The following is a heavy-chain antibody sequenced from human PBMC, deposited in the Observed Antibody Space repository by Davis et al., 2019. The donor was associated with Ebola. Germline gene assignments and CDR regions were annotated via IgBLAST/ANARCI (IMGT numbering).Heavy chain of an antibody. CDR1: GFSVSSNY. CDR3: ARKGSLDY. CDR2: IYSGGTT. Sequence: GESLKISCAASGFSVSSNYMNWVRQAPGKGLEWVSVIYSGGTTYYADSVKGRFTISRDNSKNTLYLQMNSLRTEDTAVYYCARKGSLDYWGQGTPVTVSS. V-gene: IGHV3-53*05. D-gene: IGHD2-15*01. J-gene: IGHJ4*02.